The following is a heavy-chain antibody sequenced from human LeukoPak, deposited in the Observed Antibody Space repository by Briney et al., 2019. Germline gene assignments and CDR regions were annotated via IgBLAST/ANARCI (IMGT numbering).Heavy chain of an antibody. D-gene: IGHD3-3*01. CDR1: GYSISSVYY. J-gene: IGHJ4*02. CDR2: IYHSGST. Sequence: PSETLSLTCAVSGYSISSVYYWGLIRQPPGKGLEWIGIIYHSGSTYYNLSLKSRVTISVDTSKNQFSLKLSSVTAADTAVYYCARLEGTIFGVVDFWGQGTLVTVSS. CDR3: ARLEGTIFGVVDF. V-gene: IGHV4-38-2*01.